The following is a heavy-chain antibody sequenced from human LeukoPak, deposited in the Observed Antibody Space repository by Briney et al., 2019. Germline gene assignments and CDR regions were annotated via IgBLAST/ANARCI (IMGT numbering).Heavy chain of an antibody. J-gene: IGHJ4*02. CDR3: AKRATMSGATYYFDY. CDR1: GFTFSSYA. V-gene: IGHV3-23*01. D-gene: IGHD5-12*01. Sequence: GGSLRLSCAASGFTFSSYAMYWVRQAPGRGLEWVSAIPGSGDSTYYADSVKGRFAISRDNSNNMLYLQMNSLRAEDTAVYYCAKRATMSGATYYFDYWGQGTLVTVSS. CDR2: IPGSGDST.